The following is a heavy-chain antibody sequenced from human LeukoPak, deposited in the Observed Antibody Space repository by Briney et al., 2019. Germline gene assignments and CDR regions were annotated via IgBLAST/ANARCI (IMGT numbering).Heavy chain of an antibody. J-gene: IGHJ4*02. D-gene: IGHD3-3*01. CDR3: AREDYNFL. Sequence: SEALSLTCTVSGGSISSGGYYWSWIRQPPGKGLEWIGYIYHSGSTYYHPSLKSRVTVSIDTSKNQFYLKLTSVTAADTAVYYCAREDYNFLWGQGTLVTVSS. CDR2: IYHSGST. V-gene: IGHV4-30-2*01. CDR1: GGSISSGGYY.